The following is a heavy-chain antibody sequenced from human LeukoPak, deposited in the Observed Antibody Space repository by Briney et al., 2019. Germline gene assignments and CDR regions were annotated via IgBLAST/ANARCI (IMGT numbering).Heavy chain of an antibody. CDR2: IKQDGSEK. V-gene: IGHV3-7*01. J-gene: IGHJ6*02. D-gene: IGHD3-3*01. CDR3: ARETIFGVVMTAYYYGMDV. Sequence: GGSLRLSCAASGFTVSSNYMSWVRQAPGKGLEWVANIKQDGSEKYYVDSVKGRFTISRDNAKNSLYLQMNSLRAEDTAVYYCARETIFGVVMTAYYYGMDVWGQGTTVTVSS. CDR1: GFTVSSNY.